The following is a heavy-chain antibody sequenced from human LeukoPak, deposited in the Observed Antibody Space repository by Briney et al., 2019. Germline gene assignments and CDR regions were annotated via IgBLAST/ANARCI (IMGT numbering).Heavy chain of an antibody. D-gene: IGHD2-15*01. J-gene: IGHJ6*02. V-gene: IGHV1-3*01. CDR2: INAGNGDT. CDR3: ARGTGCTGGSCSYYGMDV. CDR1: GYTFSSYA. Sequence: ASVKVSCKGSGYTFSSYAMHWVRQAPGQGLEWMGWINAGNGDTKYSQKFQGRVTITRDTSATTAYMELSSLRSEDTAVYYCARGTGCTGGSCSYYGMDVWGQGTTVTVSS.